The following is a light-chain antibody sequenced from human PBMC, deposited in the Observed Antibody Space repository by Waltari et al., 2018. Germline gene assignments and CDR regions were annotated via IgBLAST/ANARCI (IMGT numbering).Light chain of an antibody. CDR1: ALPRQY. V-gene: IGLV3-25*03. J-gene: IGLJ3*02. CDR3: QSSDHTASFWV. CDR2: KDT. Sequence: SYELTQPPSVSVSPGQTARITCSGDALPRQYAFWYQQKPGQAPILIIYKDTERPSGIPERFSGSSSGTTVTLTISGVQAEDEADFYCQSSDHTASFWVVGGGTRLTVL.